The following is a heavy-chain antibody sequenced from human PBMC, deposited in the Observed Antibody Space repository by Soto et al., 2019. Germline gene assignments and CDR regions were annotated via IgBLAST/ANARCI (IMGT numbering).Heavy chain of an antibody. D-gene: IGHD3-9*01. CDR3: ARYEPYYDLLTGYYKDY. J-gene: IGHJ4*02. CDR1: GFTFSSSG. V-gene: IGHV3-33*01. Sequence: QVQLVESGGGVVQPGRSLRLSCSASGFTFSSSGMHWVRQAPGKGREWVAVIWYDGSNKYYADSVKGRFTISRDNAKNTLYLQMNSLRAEDTAVYYCARYEPYYDLLTGYYKDYWGQGTLVTVSS. CDR2: IWYDGSNK.